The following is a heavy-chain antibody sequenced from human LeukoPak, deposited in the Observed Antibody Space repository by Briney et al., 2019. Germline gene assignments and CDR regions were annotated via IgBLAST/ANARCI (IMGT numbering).Heavy chain of an antibody. D-gene: IGHD6-13*01. CDR3: ARESGAAAFDY. V-gene: IGHV3-30*04. CDR1: GFTFSSYA. CDR2: ISYDGSNK. J-gene: IGHJ4*02. Sequence: PGRSLRLSCAASGFTFSSYAMHWVRQAPGKGLEWVAVISYDGSNKYYADSVKGRFTISRDNSKNTLYLQMNSLRAEDTAVYYCARESGAAAFDYWGQGTLVTVSS.